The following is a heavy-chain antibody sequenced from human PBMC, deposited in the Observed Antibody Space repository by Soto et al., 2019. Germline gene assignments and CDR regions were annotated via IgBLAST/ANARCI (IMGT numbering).Heavy chain of an antibody. D-gene: IGHD2-21*01. CDR2: ISYDGSNK. J-gene: IGHJ1*01. CDR3: AKVSLAYCGGDCYPSYFQH. CDR1: GFTFSSYG. Sequence: QVQLVESGGGVVQPGRSLRLSCAASGFTFSSYGMHWVRQAPGKGLEWVAVISYDGSNKYYADSVKGRFTISRDNSKNTRYLQMNSLRAEDTAVYYCAKVSLAYCGGDCYPSYFQHWGQGTLSPSPQ. V-gene: IGHV3-30*18.